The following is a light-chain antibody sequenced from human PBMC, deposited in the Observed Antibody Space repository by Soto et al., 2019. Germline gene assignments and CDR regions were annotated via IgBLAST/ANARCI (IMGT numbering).Light chain of an antibody. CDR2: GSD. V-gene: IGLV1-44*01. CDR1: SSNIGSNS. Sequence: QSVLTQPPSASGTPGQRVTISCSGSSSNIGSNSVNWYQHLPGTAPKLLIHGSDQRPSGVPDRFSGSKSGTSVSLAISGLQTEDEADYYCAAWDDSLNAVMFGGGTKVTVL. J-gene: IGLJ3*02. CDR3: AAWDDSLNAVM.